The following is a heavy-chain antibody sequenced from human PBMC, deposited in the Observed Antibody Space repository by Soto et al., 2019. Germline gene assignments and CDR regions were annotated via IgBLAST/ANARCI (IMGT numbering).Heavy chain of an antibody. Sequence: QVQLVQSGAEVKKPGSSVKVSCKASGGTFSSYAISWVRQAPGQGLEWMGGIIPIFGTANYAQKFQGRVTITADEXXSXAXXELSSLRSEDTAVYYCARERNEISGVVTYYYGMDVWGQGTTVTVSS. CDR1: GGTFSSYA. CDR2: IIPIFGTA. J-gene: IGHJ6*02. CDR3: ARERNEISGVVTYYYGMDV. D-gene: IGHD3-3*01. V-gene: IGHV1-69*12.